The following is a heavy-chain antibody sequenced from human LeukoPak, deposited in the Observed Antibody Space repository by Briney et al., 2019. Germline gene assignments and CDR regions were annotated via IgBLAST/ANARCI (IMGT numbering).Heavy chain of an antibody. D-gene: IGHD1-26*01. CDR2: IHYSGIT. J-gene: IGHJ4*02. CDR1: GGSIRSSH. Sequence: SETLSLTCTVSGGSIRSSHWGWIRQPPGKGLEWIGYIHYSGITNYNPSLESRVTTSVDTSKNQISLKLSSVTAADTAVYYCARDVSGISPGYFDYWGPGTLVTVSS. V-gene: IGHV4-59*01. CDR3: ARDVSGISPGYFDY.